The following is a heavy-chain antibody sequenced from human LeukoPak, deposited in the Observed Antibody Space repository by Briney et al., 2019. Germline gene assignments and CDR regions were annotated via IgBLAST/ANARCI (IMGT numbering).Heavy chain of an antibody. Sequence: SVKVSCKASGGTFSGYAISWVRQAPGQGLEWMGGIIPIFGTANYAQKFQSRVTITTDESTSTAYMELSSLRSEDTAVYYCARHMGIAAPFDYWGQGTLVTVSS. CDR3: ARHMGIAAPFDY. V-gene: IGHV1-69*05. D-gene: IGHD6-13*01. CDR1: GGTFSGYA. CDR2: IIPIFGTA. J-gene: IGHJ4*02.